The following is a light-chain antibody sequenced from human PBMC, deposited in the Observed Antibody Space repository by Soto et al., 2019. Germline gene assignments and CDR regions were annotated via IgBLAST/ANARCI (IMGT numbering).Light chain of an antibody. CDR3: SSYRRNRDVV. J-gene: IGLJ3*02. V-gene: IGLV2-14*01. CDR1: SSDIGYYNY. CDR2: EVS. Sequence: QSALAQPASVSGSPGQSITISCSGTSSDIGYYNYVSWYQQHPGKAPKLVLYEVSNRPSGISNRFSGSKSGNTASLTISGLQAEDEGDYYCSSYRRNRDVVFGGGTKLIVL.